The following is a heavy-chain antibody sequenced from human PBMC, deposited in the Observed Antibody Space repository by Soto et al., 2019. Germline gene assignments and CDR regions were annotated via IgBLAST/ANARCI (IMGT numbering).Heavy chain of an antibody. Sequence: SETLSLTCTVYGGSISSYYWSWIRQPPGKGLEWIGYIYYSGSTNYNPSLKSRVTISVDTSKNQFSLKLSSVTAADTALYYCARRDSGTEDDIWFDSWGQGTLVSV. D-gene: IGHD1-26*01. J-gene: IGHJ5*01. V-gene: IGHV4-59*08. CDR1: GGSISSYY. CDR3: ARRDSGTEDDIWFDS. CDR2: IYYSGST.